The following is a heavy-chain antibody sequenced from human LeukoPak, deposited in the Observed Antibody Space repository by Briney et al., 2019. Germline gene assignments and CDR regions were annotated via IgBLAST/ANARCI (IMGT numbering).Heavy chain of an antibody. Sequence: PSETLSLTCAVYGESLNSYYWSWIRQPPGKGLEWIGEIYESGSTEYNPSLKSRVNISMVPSKQQFSLSLTSVTAADTAVYYCARGAWATRLGSWGLGTPVIVSS. D-gene: IGHD2-15*01. CDR1: GESLNSYY. J-gene: IGHJ4*02. CDR2: IYESGST. CDR3: ARGAWATRLGS. V-gene: IGHV4-34*01.